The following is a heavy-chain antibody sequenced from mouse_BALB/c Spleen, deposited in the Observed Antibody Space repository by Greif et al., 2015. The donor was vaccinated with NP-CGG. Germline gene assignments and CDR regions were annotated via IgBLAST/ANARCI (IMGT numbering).Heavy chain of an antibody. Sequence: QVQLQQSGAELARPGASVKLSCKASGYTFTSYWMQWVKQRPGQGLEWIGAIYPGDGDTRYTQKFKGKATLTADKSSSTAYMQLSSLASEDSAVYYCARLDYGSSYGYFDVWGAGTTVTVSS. V-gene: IGHV1-87*01. CDR1: GYTFTSYW. D-gene: IGHD1-1*01. J-gene: IGHJ1*01. CDR3: ARLDYGSSYGYFDV. CDR2: IYPGDGDT.